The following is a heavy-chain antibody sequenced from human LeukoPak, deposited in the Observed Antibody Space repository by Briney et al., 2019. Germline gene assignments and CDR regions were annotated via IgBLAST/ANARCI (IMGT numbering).Heavy chain of an antibody. D-gene: IGHD3-16*02. V-gene: IGHV1-18*01. CDR2: ISAYNGNT. J-gene: IGHJ4*02. CDR3: ARDSGYDYVWGSYRSFDY. CDR1: GYTFTSYG. Sequence: GASVKVSCKASGYTFTSYGISWVRQAPEEGLEWMGCISAYNGNTNYAQKLQGRVTMTTDTSTSTAYMELRSLRSDDTAVYYCARDSGYDYVWGSYRSFDYWGQGTLVTVSS.